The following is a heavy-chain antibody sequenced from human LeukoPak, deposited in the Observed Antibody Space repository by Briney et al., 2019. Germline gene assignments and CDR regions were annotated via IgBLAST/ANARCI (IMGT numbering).Heavy chain of an antibody. CDR1: GFTFSSYW. Sequence: GGSLRLSCAASGFTFSSYWMSWVRQAPGKGLEWVSAISGSGGSTYYADSVKGRFTISRDNSKNTLYLQMNSLRAEDTAVYYCAKDVASTCSSTSCYMEDAFDIWGQGTMVTVSS. CDR3: AKDVASTCSSTSCYMEDAFDI. CDR2: ISGSGGST. D-gene: IGHD2-2*02. J-gene: IGHJ3*02. V-gene: IGHV3-23*01.